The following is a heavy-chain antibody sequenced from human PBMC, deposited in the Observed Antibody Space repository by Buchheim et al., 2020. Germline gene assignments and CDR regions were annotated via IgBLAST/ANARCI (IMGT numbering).Heavy chain of an antibody. Sequence: QVQLVESGGGVVQPGRSLRLSCAASGFTFSSYGMHWVRQAPGKGLEWVAVISYDGSNKYYADSVKGRFTISRDNSKNTLYLQMNSLRAEDTAVYYCAKDSSGSYRDFDYWGQGTL. CDR1: GFTFSSYG. D-gene: IGHD1-26*01. J-gene: IGHJ4*02. CDR3: AKDSSGSYRDFDY. V-gene: IGHV3-30*18. CDR2: ISYDGSNK.